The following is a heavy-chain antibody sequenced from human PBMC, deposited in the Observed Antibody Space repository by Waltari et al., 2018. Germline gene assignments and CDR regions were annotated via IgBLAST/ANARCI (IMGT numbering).Heavy chain of an antibody. J-gene: IGHJ3*02. Sequence: QVQLQESGPGLVKPSQTLSLTCPVSGGSISSGGYYWSWIRQHPGKGLEWIGYIYYSGSTYDTPALKSRVTISVDTSKTQFSLKLSSVTAADTAVYYCARARIAARSGFETDAFDIWGQGTMVTVSS. CDR3: ARARIAARSGFETDAFDI. CDR2: IYYSGST. CDR1: GGSISSGGYY. V-gene: IGHV4-31*03. D-gene: IGHD6-13*01.